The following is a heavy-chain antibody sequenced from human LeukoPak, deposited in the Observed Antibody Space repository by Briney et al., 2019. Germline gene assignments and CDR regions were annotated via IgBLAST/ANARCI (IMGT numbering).Heavy chain of an antibody. V-gene: IGHV3-30*18. Sequence: GGSLRLSCAASGFTFSSYGMHWVRQAPGKGLEWGAVISYDGSNKYYADSVKGRFTISRDNSKNTLYLQMNSLRAEDTAVYYCAKDHGYCSSTSCQNFDYWGQGTLVTVSS. CDR1: GFTFSSYG. D-gene: IGHD2-2*03. CDR2: ISYDGSNK. CDR3: AKDHGYCSSTSCQNFDY. J-gene: IGHJ4*02.